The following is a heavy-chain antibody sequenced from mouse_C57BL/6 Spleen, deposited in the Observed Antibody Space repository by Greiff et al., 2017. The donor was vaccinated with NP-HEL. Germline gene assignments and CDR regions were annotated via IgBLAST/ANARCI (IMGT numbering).Heavy chain of an antibody. CDR1: GYSITSGYY. D-gene: IGHD2-3*01. V-gene: IGHV3-6*01. Sequence: EVHLVESGPGLVKPSQSLSLTCSVTGYSITSGYYWNWIRQFPGNKLEWMGYISYDGSNNYKPSLKNRISITRDPPKTQFFMKLNSVSTKDTATSYCSRAYDHYLFAYWGQGTLVTVSA. J-gene: IGHJ3*01. CDR3: SRAYDHYLFAY. CDR2: ISYDGSN.